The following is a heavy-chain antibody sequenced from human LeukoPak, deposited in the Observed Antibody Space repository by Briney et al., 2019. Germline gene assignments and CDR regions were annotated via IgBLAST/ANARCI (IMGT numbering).Heavy chain of an antibody. J-gene: IGHJ3*02. CDR3: ARLTALAGHRGAFDI. Sequence: SSETLSLTCNVSGGSIGGHTFYWDWIRQPPGKGLEWIATIYYNGNTFYNPSLKSRVAISIDMSKSQFSLHLSSVTAADTAIYYCARLTALAGHRGAFDIWGPGTLVTVSS. V-gene: IGHV4-39*01. CDR2: IYYNGNT. D-gene: IGHD6-19*01. CDR1: GGSIGGHTFY.